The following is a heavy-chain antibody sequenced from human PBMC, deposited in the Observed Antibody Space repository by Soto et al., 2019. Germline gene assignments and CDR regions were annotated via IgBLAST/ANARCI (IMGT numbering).Heavy chain of an antibody. J-gene: IGHJ6*04. CDR1: GYMFNTYG. CDR2: IIAYNCNT. CDR3: ARARRRSTSCYKWLFYYYALDV. Sequence: AVRVFCRASGYMFNTYGISWVRQSPVQGLEWMGWIIAYNCNTKYSQKLQGRVTMTTDTSTSTAYMELRSLRSDDTAVYYCARARRRSTSCYKWLFYYYALDVWDKGT. D-gene: IGHD2-2*02. V-gene: IGHV1-18*01.